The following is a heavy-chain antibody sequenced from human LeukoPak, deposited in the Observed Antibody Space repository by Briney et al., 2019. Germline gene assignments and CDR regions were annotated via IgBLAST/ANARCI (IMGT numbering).Heavy chain of an antibody. V-gene: IGHV4-39*01. CDR3: ARTQYSTSPEGYYYYYMDV. CDR2: IYYSGST. J-gene: IGHJ6*03. D-gene: IGHD6-6*01. CDR1: GGPISSTSYY. Sequence: PSETLSLTCTVSGGPISSTSYYWGWIRQPPGKGLEWIGSIYYSGSTSYNPSLRSRVTISVDTSKDQFSLKLSSVAAADTAVYYCARTQYSTSPEGYYYYYMDVWGKGTTLTVSS.